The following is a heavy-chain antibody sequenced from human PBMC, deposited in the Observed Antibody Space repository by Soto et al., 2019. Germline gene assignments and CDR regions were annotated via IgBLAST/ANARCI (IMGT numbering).Heavy chain of an antibody. J-gene: IGHJ4*02. CDR3: IKESTPGGLDY. V-gene: IGHV3-30-3*02. Sequence: PGGSLRLSCAASGFTFSSYAMHWVRQAPGKGLEWVAVISYDGSNKYYADSVKGRFTISRDNSKNTLYLQMSSLRTEDTALYYCIKESTPGGLDYWGQGAQVTVSS. D-gene: IGHD3-10*01. CDR1: GFTFSSYA. CDR2: ISYDGSNK.